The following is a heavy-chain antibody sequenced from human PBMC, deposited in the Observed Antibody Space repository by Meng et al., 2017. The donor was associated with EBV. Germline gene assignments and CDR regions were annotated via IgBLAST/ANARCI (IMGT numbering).Heavy chain of an antibody. J-gene: IGHJ4*02. D-gene: IGHD6-13*01. CDR1: GGTCSSYA. CDR3: ARAEIAAAGRLDY. Sequence: QVSLVQSGSEVTKRGSSVKVSCQASGGTCSSYAISWVRQAPGQGLEWMGGIIPIFGTANYAQKFQGRVTITADKSTSTAYMELSSLRSEDTAVYYCARAEIAAAGRLDYWGQGTLVTVSS. V-gene: IGHV1-69*06. CDR2: IIPIFGTA.